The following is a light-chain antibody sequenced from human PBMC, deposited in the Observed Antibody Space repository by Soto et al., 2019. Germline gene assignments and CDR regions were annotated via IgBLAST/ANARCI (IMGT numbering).Light chain of an antibody. Sequence: EIVLTQSPGTLSLSPGERATLSCRASQSVSSSYLAWYQQKPGQAPRLLIYGASSRATGIPDRFSGSGSGTDFTLTISRLEPEDFAVYYCQQYCTSPLTFGGGTKGEIK. CDR2: GAS. CDR3: QQYCTSPLT. V-gene: IGKV3-20*01. CDR1: QSVSSSY. J-gene: IGKJ4*01.